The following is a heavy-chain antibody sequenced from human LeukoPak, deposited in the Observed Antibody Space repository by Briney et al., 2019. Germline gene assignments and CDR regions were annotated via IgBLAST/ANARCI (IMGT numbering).Heavy chain of an antibody. CDR2: INHSGST. CDR3: ARGRSYCSSTSCYAAYYYYYYYMDV. CDR1: GGSFSGYY. V-gene: IGHV4-34*01. J-gene: IGHJ6*03. D-gene: IGHD2-2*01. Sequence: SETLSLTCAVYGGSFSGYYWSWIRQPPGKGLEWIGEINHSGSTNYNPSLKSRVTISVDTSKNQFSLKLSSVIAADTAVYYCARGRSYCSSTSCYAAYYYYYYYMDVWGKGTTVTVSS.